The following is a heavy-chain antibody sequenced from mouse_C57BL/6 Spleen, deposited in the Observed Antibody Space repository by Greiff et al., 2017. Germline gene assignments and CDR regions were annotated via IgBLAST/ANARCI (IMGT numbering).Heavy chain of an antibody. CDR2: IYPGDGDT. V-gene: IGHV1-82*01. CDR3: ARDYYGSSYDWYFDV. D-gene: IGHD1-1*01. J-gene: IGHJ1*03. Sequence: QVQLQQSGPELVKPGASVKISCKASGYAFSSSWMNWVKQRPGKGLEGIGRIYPGDGDTNYNGKFKGKATLTADKSSSTAYMQLSSLTSEDSAVYFCARDYYGSSYDWYFDVWGTGTTVTVSS. CDR1: GYAFSSSW.